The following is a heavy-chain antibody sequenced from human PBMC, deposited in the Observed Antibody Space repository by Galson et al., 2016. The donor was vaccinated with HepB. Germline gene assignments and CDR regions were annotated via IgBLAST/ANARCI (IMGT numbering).Heavy chain of an antibody. D-gene: IGHD6-13*01. J-gene: IGHJ4*02. CDR3: ARAFGAAGAIDY. CDR1: GFTFSNSG. V-gene: IGHV3-33*01. Sequence: SLRLSCAASGFTFSNSGMHWVRQAPGKWLEWVAVIWYDGSTKYYGDPVKGRFTISRDNSKNALYLQMNSLGVEDTAVYYCARAFGAAGAIDYWGQGTLVTVSS. CDR2: IWYDGSTK.